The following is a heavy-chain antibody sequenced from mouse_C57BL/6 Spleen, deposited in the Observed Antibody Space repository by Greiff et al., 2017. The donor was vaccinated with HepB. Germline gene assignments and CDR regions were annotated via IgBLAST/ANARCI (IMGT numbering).Heavy chain of an antibody. CDR3: ARSRSNYYAMDY. Sequence: QVQLQQPGTELVKPGASVKLSCKASGYTFTSYWMHWVKQRPGQGLEWIGNINPSNGGTNYNEKFKSKATLTVDKSSSTAYMQLRSLTSEDSAVYYCARSRSNYYAMDYWGQGTSVTVSS. CDR2: INPSNGGT. J-gene: IGHJ4*01. D-gene: IGHD2-5*01. CDR1: GYTFTSYW. V-gene: IGHV1-53*01.